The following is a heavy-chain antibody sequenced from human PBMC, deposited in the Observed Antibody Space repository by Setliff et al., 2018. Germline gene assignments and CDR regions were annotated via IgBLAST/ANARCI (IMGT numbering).Heavy chain of an antibody. J-gene: IGHJ4*02. CDR1: GYTFTNYG. D-gene: IGHD3-22*01. CDR2: INAYNGDT. CDR3: ARINFYVSSGYYYAPDY. Sequence: GASVKVSCKASGYTFTNYGISWVRQAPGQGLEWMAYINAYNGDTYYAENLQVRVTVSTDTSTTTTYMELRNLRSDDTAVYYCARINFYVSSGYYYAPDYWGQGTLVTVSS. V-gene: IGHV1-18*01.